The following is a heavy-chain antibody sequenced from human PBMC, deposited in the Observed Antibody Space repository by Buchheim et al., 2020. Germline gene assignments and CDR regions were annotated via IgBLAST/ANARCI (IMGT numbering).Heavy chain of an antibody. CDR3: AREVIMLTRFDP. J-gene: IGHJ5*02. CDR2: LYYSGTT. CDR1: GGSVTSGGSVTSGSHY. D-gene: IGHD3-10*01. V-gene: IGHV4-61*01. Sequence: QVQLQESGPRLVKPSEPLSLTCTVSGGSVTSGGSVTSGSHYWSWIRQSPGKGLEWIGYLYYSGTTNYNPSLKSRATISVDTSKNQFSLKLRSVTAADTAVYYCAREVIMLTRFDPWGQGTL.